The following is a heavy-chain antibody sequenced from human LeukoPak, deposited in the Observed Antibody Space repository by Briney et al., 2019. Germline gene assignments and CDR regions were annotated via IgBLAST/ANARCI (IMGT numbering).Heavy chain of an antibody. CDR3: ASSLLRYLPEDY. Sequence: GGSLRLSCAVSGFTVSSNYMSWVRQAPGKGLEWVSVIYSGGSTYYADSVKGRFTISRDNSKNTLYLQMNSLRAEDTAVYYCASSLLRYLPEDYWGQGTLVTVSS. D-gene: IGHD3-9*01. J-gene: IGHJ4*02. V-gene: IGHV3-66*01. CDR1: GFTVSSNY. CDR2: IYSGGST.